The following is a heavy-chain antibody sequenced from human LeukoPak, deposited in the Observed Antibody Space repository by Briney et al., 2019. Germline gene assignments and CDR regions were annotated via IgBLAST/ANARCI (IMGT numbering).Heavy chain of an antibody. V-gene: IGHV3-64D*06. CDR3: VKEDRKSGYDPLDY. D-gene: IGHD5-12*01. J-gene: IGHJ4*02. Sequence: PGGSLRLSCSASGFTFRSNTMHWVRQAPGSGLESVSGISSNGGSTYYAHSVKGRFTISRDNSKNTLYLQMSSLRAEDTAVYYCVKEDRKSGYDPLDYWGQGTLVTVSS. CDR1: GFTFRSNT. CDR2: ISSNGGST.